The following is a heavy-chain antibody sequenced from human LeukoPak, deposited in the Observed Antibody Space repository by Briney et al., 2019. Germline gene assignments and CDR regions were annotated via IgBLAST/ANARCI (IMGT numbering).Heavy chain of an antibody. V-gene: IGHV3-7*01. CDR1: GFTFSSYW. J-gene: IGHJ3*02. CDR2: IKQDGSEK. D-gene: IGHD2-8*01. CDR3: ARDNAYCTNGVCPDAFDI. Sequence: PGGSLRLSCAASGFTFSSYWMSWVRQAPGKGLEWVANIKQDGSEKYYVDSVKGRFTISRDNAKNSLYLQMNSLRAEDTAVYYCARDNAYCTNGVCPDAFDIWGQGTMVTVSS.